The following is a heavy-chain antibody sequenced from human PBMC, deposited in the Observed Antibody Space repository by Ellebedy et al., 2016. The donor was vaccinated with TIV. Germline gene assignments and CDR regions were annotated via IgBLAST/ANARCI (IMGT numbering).Heavy chain of an antibody. V-gene: IGHV3-74*01. CDR1: GFTFSNHW. J-gene: IGHJ4*02. D-gene: IGHD4-23*01. CDR3: ARDGAVPGGKGDY. Sequence: PGGSLRLSCAASGFTFSNHWMHWVRHAPGKGLVWVSRIDTDGSSTTYVDSVKGRFIISRDNAKNTLYLQMNSLRVEDTAMYYCARDGAVPGGKGDYWGQGTLVIVSS. CDR2: IDTDGSST.